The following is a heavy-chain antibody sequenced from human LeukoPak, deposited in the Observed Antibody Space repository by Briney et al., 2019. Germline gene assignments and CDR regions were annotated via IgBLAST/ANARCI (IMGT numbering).Heavy chain of an antibody. CDR2: IYTSGST. CDR3: ARGVGGSYGGSFDY. D-gene: IGHD1-26*01. CDR1: GGSISSYH. V-gene: IGHV4-4*07. Sequence: SETLSLTSTVSGGSISSYHWSWIRQRAGKGLEWSGRIYTSGSTNYNPSLKSRVTMSVETSKNQFSLKLSSVTAADTAVYYCARGVGGSYGGSFDYWGQGTLVTVSS. J-gene: IGHJ4*02.